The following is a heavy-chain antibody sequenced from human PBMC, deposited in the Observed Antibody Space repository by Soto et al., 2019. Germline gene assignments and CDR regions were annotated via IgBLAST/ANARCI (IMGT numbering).Heavy chain of an antibody. Sequence: GGSLRLSCAASGFTFSSYGMHWVRQAPGKGLEWVAVISYDGSNKYYADSVKGRFTISRDNSKNTLYLQMNSLRAEDTAVYYCAKGLLDSSGWYFGAYCFDYWGQGTLVTVSS. CDR2: ISYDGSNK. V-gene: IGHV3-30*18. D-gene: IGHD6-19*01. CDR1: GFTFSSYG. CDR3: AKGLLDSSGWYFGAYCFDY. J-gene: IGHJ4*02.